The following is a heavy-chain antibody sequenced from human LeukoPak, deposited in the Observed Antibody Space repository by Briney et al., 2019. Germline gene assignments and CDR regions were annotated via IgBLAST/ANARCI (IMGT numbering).Heavy chain of an antibody. CDR3: TKGDGGWYPIDY. Sequence: GGSLRLSCAASGFTFKEYGMSWVRQAPGKGLEWVSTINENARNTHYADSEQGRFTISRDNSKNTLLLQMNSLRADDTALYYCTKGDGGWYPIDYWGQGTLVIVSS. D-gene: IGHD6-19*01. J-gene: IGHJ4*02. V-gene: IGHV3-23*01. CDR1: GFTFKEYG. CDR2: INENARNT.